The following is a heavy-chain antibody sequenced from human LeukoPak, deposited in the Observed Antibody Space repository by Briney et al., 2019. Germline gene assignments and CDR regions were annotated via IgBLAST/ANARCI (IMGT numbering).Heavy chain of an antibody. D-gene: IGHD2-2*01. J-gene: IGHJ4*02. Sequence: GASVKVSCKASGCTFTGYYMHWVRQAPGQGLEWMGWINPNSGGTNYAQKFQGRVTITRNTSISTAYMELSSLRSEDTAVYYCARGLGYCSSTSCYGIQLFDYWGQGTLVTVSS. V-gene: IGHV1-2*02. CDR1: GCTFTGYY. CDR2: INPNSGGT. CDR3: ARGLGYCSSTSCYGIQLFDY.